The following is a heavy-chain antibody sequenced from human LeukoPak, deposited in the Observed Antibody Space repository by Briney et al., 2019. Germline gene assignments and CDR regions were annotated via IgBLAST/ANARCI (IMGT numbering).Heavy chain of an antibody. V-gene: IGHV4-39*07. CDR3: ARWFGELNEGVDI. J-gene: IGHJ3*02. CDR1: GGAISSSSYY. Sequence: SETLSLTCTVSGGAISSSSYYWGWIRQPPGKGLEWIGSIYYSGSTYYNPSLKSRVTISVDTSKNQFSLKLSSVTAADTAVYYCARWFGELNEGVDIWGQGTMVTVSS. D-gene: IGHD3-10*01. CDR2: IYYSGST.